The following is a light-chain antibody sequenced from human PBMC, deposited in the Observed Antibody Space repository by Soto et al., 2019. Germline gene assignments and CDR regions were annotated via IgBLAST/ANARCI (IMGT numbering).Light chain of an antibody. Sequence: QSVLTQPASVSGSPGQGITVSCSGTSSDIGAHNFVSWYQQHPGKAPKLIIYEVINRPSGVSDRFSGSKSGNTASLTISGLQSEDEADYYCNSYTTSNTFVFGSGTKVTVL. V-gene: IGLV2-14*03. CDR2: EVI. J-gene: IGLJ1*01. CDR3: NSYTTSNTFV. CDR1: SSDIGAHNF.